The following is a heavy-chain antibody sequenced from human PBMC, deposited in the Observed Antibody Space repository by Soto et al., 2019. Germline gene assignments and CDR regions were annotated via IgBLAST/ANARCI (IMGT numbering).Heavy chain of an antibody. Sequence: EVQLVESGGGLVQPGGSLRLSCAASGFTFNSYWMHWVRQAPGKVLVWVSRINPDGRSTNYADSVKGRFTISRDNAKNTLYLQMNSLSAEDTAVYHCARGGLQGSGNHYNDNWGQGTLVTVSS. CDR1: GFTFNSYW. CDR3: ARGGLQGSGNHYNDN. J-gene: IGHJ4*02. D-gene: IGHD3-10*01. CDR2: INPDGRST. V-gene: IGHV3-74*01.